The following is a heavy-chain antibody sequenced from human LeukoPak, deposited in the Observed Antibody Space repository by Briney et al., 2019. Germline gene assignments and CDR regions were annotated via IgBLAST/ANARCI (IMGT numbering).Heavy chain of an antibody. CDR3: ARDSMIVVVTLFDY. Sequence: GGSLRLSCAASGFTFNKYAMNWVRQAPGKGLEWISSIAGTGGSTYYADSVKGRFTISRDNSENTLFLQMNSLRAEDTAVYYCARDSMIVVVTLFDYWGQGTLVTVSS. J-gene: IGHJ4*02. D-gene: IGHD3-22*01. CDR2: IAGTGGST. V-gene: IGHV3-23*01. CDR1: GFTFNKYA.